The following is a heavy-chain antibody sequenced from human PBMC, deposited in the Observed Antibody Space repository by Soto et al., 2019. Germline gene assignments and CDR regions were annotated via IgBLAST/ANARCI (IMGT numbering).Heavy chain of an antibody. CDR2: IYYSGST. D-gene: IGHD5-18*01. CDR3: ARMSGYSYGINYYYYFGMDV. J-gene: IGHJ6*02. CDR1: GGSISSGDYY. V-gene: IGHV4-30-4*01. Sequence: SETLSLTCTVSGGSISSGDYYWSWIRQPPGKGLEWIGYIYYSGSTYYNPSLKSRVTISVDTSKNQFSLKLSSVTAADTAVYYCARMSGYSYGINYYYYFGMDVWGQGTKVTVYS.